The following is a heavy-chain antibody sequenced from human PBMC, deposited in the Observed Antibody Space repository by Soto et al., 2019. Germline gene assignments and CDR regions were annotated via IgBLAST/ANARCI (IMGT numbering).Heavy chain of an antibody. CDR2: IYYSGST. J-gene: IGHJ6*02. Sequence: SETLSLTCTVSGGSISSGGYYWSLIRQHPGKGLELIGYIYYSGSTYYNPSLKSRVTISVDTSKNQFSLKLSSVTAADTAVYYCARDSAPYPYSSSSNYYYYGMDVWGQGTTVTVSS. V-gene: IGHV4-31*03. CDR1: GGSISSGGYY. CDR3: ARDSAPYPYSSSSNYYYYGMDV. D-gene: IGHD6-6*01.